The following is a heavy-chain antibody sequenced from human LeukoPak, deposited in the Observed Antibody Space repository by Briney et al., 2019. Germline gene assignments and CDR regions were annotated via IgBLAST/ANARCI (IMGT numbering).Heavy chain of an antibody. CDR3: GRAPPYGGGWFSPDEF. CDR2: ISDNGGKT. Sequence: GGSLRLSCTASGFSFSTYAMHWVRQAPGKGPEYVSAISDNGGKTHYGESVKGRFTVSRDNSKNTVYLQMGSLRAEDMAVYYCGRAPPYGGGWFSPDEFWGQGTLVTVSS. J-gene: IGHJ4*02. D-gene: IGHD6-19*01. V-gene: IGHV3-64*02. CDR1: GFSFSTYA.